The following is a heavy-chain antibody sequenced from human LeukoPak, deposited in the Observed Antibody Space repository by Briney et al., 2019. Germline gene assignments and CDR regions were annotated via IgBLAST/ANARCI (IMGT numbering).Heavy chain of an antibody. CDR3: ARRRLGYYFDY. Sequence: SETLSLSCGVYGGSFSGYYWSWIRQPPGKRLEWIGEINPRGSTNYNPSLKSRVTLSADTSKNQFSLTLNSVTAADTAVYYCARRRLGYYFDYWGQGTLVTVSS. J-gene: IGHJ4*02. CDR1: GGSFSGYY. CDR2: INPRGST. V-gene: IGHV4-34*01. D-gene: IGHD5-24*01.